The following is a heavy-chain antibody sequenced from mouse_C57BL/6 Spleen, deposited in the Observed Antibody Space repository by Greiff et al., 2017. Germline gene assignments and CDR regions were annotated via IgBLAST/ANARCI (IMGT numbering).Heavy chain of an antibody. CDR3: ARGYYGSSSAWFAY. J-gene: IGHJ3*01. D-gene: IGHD1-1*01. CDR2: INPYNGGT. CDR1: GYTFTDYY. Sequence: EVQLVESGPVLVKPGASVKMSCKASGYTFTDYYMNWVKQSHGKSLEWIGVINPYNGGTSYNQKFKGKATLTVDKSSSTAYMELNSLTSEDSAVYYCARGYYGSSSAWFAYWGQGTLVTVSA. V-gene: IGHV1-19*01.